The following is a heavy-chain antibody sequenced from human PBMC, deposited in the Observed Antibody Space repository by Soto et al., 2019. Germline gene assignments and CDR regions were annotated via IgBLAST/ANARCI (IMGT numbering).Heavy chain of an antibody. CDR2: ISYDGSNK. V-gene: IGHV3-30*18. D-gene: IGHD3-16*01. Sequence: QVQLVESGGGVVQPGRSLRLSCAASGFTFSSYGMHWVRQAPGKGLEWVAVISYDGSNKYYADSVKGRFTISRDNSKNTLYLQMNSLRAEDTAVYYCAKEGGILSSYDYGMDVWGQGTTVTVSS. CDR3: AKEGGILSSYDYGMDV. CDR1: GFTFSSYG. J-gene: IGHJ6*02.